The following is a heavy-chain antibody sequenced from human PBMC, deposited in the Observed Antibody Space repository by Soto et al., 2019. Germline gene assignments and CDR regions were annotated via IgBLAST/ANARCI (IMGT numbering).Heavy chain of an antibody. CDR2: IYWDDDK. D-gene: IGHD6-13*01. CDR3: AHRLGIAVTGTLDY. V-gene: IGHV2-5*02. CDR1: GFSLTTSGVG. J-gene: IGHJ4*02. Sequence: QITLKESGPTLVKPTQTLTLTCTFSGFSLTTSGVGVGWIRRPPGKALVWLALIYWDDDKRYSPPPNSRLTITKDTSKDQVVLTMTTMDPVDTATYYCAHRLGIAVTGTLDYWGQGTLVTVSS.